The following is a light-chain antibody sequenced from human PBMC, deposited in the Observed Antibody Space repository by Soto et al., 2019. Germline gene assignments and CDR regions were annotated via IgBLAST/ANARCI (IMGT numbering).Light chain of an antibody. CDR3: QQYSVSPRT. J-gene: IGKJ1*01. CDR2: GAS. CDR1: QSVSSSY. Sequence: EIVLTQSPGTLSLSPGERATLSCRASQSVSSSYLAWYQQKPGQAPRLLIYGASTRATGIPDRFSGSGSGTDFTLTISRLEPEDFAVYYCQQYSVSPRTFGQGTKVEIK. V-gene: IGKV3-20*01.